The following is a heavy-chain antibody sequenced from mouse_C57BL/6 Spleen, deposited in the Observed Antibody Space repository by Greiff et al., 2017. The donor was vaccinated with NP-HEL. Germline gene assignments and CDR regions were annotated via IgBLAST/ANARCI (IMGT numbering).Heavy chain of an antibody. D-gene: IGHD1-1*01. CDR2: ISSGSSTI. J-gene: IGHJ2*01. CDR1: GFTFSDYG. V-gene: IGHV5-17*01. CDR3: AREGSTLDY. Sequence: EVKLVESGGGLVKPGGSLKLSCAASGFTFSDYGMHWVRQAPEKGLEWVAYISSGSSTIYSADTVKGRFTISRDNAKNTLFLQMTSRRSEDTAMYYCAREGSTLDYWGQGTTLTVSS.